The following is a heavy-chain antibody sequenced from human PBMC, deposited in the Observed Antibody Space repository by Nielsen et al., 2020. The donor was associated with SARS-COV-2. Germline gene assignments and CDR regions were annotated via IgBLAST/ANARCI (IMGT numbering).Heavy chain of an antibody. Sequence: SVKVSCKASGGTFSSYAISWVRQAPGQGLEWMGGIIPIFGTANYAQKFQGRVTITADESTSTAYMELRSLRSDDTAVYYCARDRSRITIFGVVLGYWGQGTLVTVSS. CDR1: GGTFSSYA. CDR2: IIPIFGTA. CDR3: ARDRSRITIFGVVLGY. J-gene: IGHJ4*02. V-gene: IGHV1-69*13. D-gene: IGHD3-3*01.